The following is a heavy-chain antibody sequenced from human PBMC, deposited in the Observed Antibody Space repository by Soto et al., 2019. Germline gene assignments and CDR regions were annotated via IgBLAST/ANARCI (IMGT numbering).Heavy chain of an antibody. CDR2: IYHSGST. Sequence: SETLSLTCAVSGGSISSSNWWSWVRQPPGKGLEWIGEIYHSGSTNSNPSLKSRVTISVDKSKNQFSLQLSSVTAAETAVYYCARFPEDCSGGSYQNDAFDIWGQGTMVTVSS. V-gene: IGHV4-4*02. J-gene: IGHJ3*02. CDR1: GGSISSSNW. D-gene: IGHD2-15*01. CDR3: ARFPEDCSGGSYQNDAFDI.